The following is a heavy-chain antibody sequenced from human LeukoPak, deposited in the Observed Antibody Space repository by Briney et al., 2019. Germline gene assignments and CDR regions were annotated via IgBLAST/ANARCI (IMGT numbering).Heavy chain of an antibody. D-gene: IGHD5-18*01. J-gene: IGHJ4*02. CDR3: ARGVRQLWPYIDY. CDR1: GFTFSNYW. V-gene: IGHV3-74*01. CDR2: IDTDGSST. Sequence: GGSLRLSCAASGFTFSNYWMHSVRQAPGKGLVWVSRIDTDGSSTSYADSVKGRFTISRDNAKNTLYLQMNSLRAEDTAVYYCARGVRQLWPYIDYWGQGTLVTVSS.